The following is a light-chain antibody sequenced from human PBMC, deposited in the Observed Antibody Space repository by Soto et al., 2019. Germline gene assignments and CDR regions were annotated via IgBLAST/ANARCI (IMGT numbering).Light chain of an antibody. CDR1: QYFNSK. Sequence: DIQMTQSPSTLSASVGDRVAITCRDRQYFNSKLAWYQKKQGKAPKLLISAAYNLERGVPPRFSGSVSGTKLTLTIGGLQVDDFSAYYCQQYDSYFRYTFGQGTTLDIK. CDR3: QQYDSYFRYT. V-gene: IGKV1-5*01. J-gene: IGKJ2*01. CDR2: AAY.